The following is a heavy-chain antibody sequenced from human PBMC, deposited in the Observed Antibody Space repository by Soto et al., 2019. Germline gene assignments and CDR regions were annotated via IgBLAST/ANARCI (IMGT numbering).Heavy chain of an antibody. J-gene: IGHJ4*02. D-gene: IGHD2-15*01. CDR2: IYSGGST. CDR1: GFTVSSNY. Sequence: EVQLVESGGGLVQPGGSLRLSCAASGFTVSSNYMSWVRQAPGKGLEWVSVIYSGGSTYYADSVKGRFTISRDNSENTLYLQMNSLRAEDKAVYYCARTCSGGTCSFDYWGQGTLVTVSS. V-gene: IGHV3-66*01. CDR3: ARTCSGGTCSFDY.